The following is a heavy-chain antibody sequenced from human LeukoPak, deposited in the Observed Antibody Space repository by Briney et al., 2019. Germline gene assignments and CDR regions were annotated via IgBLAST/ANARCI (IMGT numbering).Heavy chain of an antibody. CDR2: MSAYNGNT. CDR1: GYTFTSYG. D-gene: IGHD2-2*03. CDR3: ERDAPVWMKDDAFDI. J-gene: IGHJ3*02. Sequence: ASVKASCKASGYTFTSYGISWVRQSPRPGLEGLGWMSAYNGNTNYAQKLQGRVTMTTGTSTSTAYMELRSLRSDDTAVYYCERDAPVWMKDDAFDIWGQGTMVTVSS. V-gene: IGHV1-18*01.